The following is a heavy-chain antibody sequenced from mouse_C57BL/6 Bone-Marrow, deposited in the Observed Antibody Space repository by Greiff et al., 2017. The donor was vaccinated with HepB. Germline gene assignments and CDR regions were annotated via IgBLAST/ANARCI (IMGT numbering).Heavy chain of an antibody. CDR3: AREGETGTAWFAY. V-gene: IGHV5-17*01. CDR1: GFTFSDYG. J-gene: IGHJ3*01. D-gene: IGHD4-1*01. Sequence: DVMLVESGGGLVKPGGSLKLSCAASGFTFSDYGMHWVRQAPEKGLEWVAYISSGSSTIYYADTVKGRFTISRDNAKNTRFLQMTSLRSEDTAMYYCAREGETGTAWFAYWGQGTLVTVSA. CDR2: ISSGSSTI.